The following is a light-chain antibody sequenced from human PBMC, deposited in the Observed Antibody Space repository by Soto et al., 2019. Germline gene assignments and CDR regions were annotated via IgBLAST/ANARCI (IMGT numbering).Light chain of an antibody. V-gene: IGLV4-69*01. CDR3: QTWGTGIQGV. J-gene: IGLJ3*02. CDR2: LNSDGSH. Sequence: QLVLTQSPSASASLGASVKLTCTLSSGHSSYAIAWHQQQPEKGPRYLMNLNSDGSHTKGDGIPDRFSGSSSGAERYLTISSLQSEDEADYYCQTWGTGIQGVFGGGTKVTVL. CDR1: SGHSSYA.